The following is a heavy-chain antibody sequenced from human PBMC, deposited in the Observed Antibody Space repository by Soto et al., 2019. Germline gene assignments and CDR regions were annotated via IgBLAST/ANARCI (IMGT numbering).Heavy chain of an antibody. V-gene: IGHV4-30-4*08. CDR2: IYHSGIT. CDR1: CDSISSGNYY. D-gene: IGHD1-1*01. J-gene: IGHJ5*01. Sequence: PSETLSLTCTVSCDSISSGNYYWSWIRQSPGKGLEWIGHIYHSGITYYNPSLESRIAISVDTSKNQFSLKLNSVTDADTAVYYCARGTTETGLYCWCDPWGQGKLVTGS. CDR3: ARGTTETGLYCWCDP.